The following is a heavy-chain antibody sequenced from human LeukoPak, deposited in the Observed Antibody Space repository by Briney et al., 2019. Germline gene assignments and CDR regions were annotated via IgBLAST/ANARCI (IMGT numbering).Heavy chain of an antibody. CDR2: ISYDGSNK. J-gene: IGHJ4*02. CDR1: GFTFSSYG. D-gene: IGHD1-26*01. V-gene: IGHV3-30*18. Sequence: GGSLRLSCAASGFTFSSYGMHWDRQAPGKGLEWVAVISYDGSNKYYADSVKGRFTISRDNSKNTLYLQMNSLRAEDTAVYYCAKDQSPHSGSYLFDYWGQGTLVTVSS. CDR3: AKDQSPHSGSYLFDY.